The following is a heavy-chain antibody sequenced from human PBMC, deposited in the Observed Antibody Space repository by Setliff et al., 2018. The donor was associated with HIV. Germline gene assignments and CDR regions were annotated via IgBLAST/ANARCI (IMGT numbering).Heavy chain of an antibody. CDR1: GGSISSGSYY. CDR2: INHCGST. Sequence: PSETLSLTCTVSGGSISSGSYYWGWIRQPAGKGLEWIGEINHCGSTNNNPSLKSRVTMSVDTSKNQFSLRLTSFTAADTSVYFCARLRITMKKMLNYFDYWGQGTLVTVSS. J-gene: IGHJ4*02. CDR3: ARLRITMKKMLNYFDY. D-gene: IGHD3-22*01. V-gene: IGHV4-61*09.